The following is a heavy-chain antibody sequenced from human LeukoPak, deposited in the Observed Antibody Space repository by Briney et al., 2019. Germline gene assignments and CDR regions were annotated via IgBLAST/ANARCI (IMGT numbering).Heavy chain of an antibody. CDR2: IKQDGSEK. CDR3: ARDPRSSGYYGYFYFDY. D-gene: IGHD3-22*01. Sequence: GGSLRLSCAASGFTFSSYWMSWVRQAPGKGLEWVANIKQDGSEKYYVVSVKGRFTISRDNAKNSLYLQMNSLRAEDTAVYYCARDPRSSGYYGYFYFDYWGQGTLVTVSS. CDR1: GFTFSSYW. J-gene: IGHJ4*02. V-gene: IGHV3-7*01.